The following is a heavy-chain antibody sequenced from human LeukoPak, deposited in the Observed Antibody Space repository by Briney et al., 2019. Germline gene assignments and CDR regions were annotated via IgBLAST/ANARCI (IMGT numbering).Heavy chain of an antibody. V-gene: IGHV3-66*01. Sequence: GGSLRLSCAASGFTVSSIHMSWVRQAPRKGLEWVSLTYSGGTTYYADSVKGRFTVSRDTSRNILYLQMNSLRAEDTAVYYCARDMVYHWGQGTLVTVSS. CDR1: GFTVSSIH. J-gene: IGHJ5*02. D-gene: IGHD3-10*01. CDR2: TYSGGTT. CDR3: ARDMVYH.